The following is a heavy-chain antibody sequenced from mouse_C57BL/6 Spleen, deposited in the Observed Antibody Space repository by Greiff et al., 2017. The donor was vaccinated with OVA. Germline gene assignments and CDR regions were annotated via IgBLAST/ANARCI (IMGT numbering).Heavy chain of an antibody. CDR3: AREECNDEYFDD. D-gene: IGHD2-1*01. CDR2: INPGNGGT. J-gene: IGHJ1*03. CDR1: GYAFTNYW. V-gene: IGHV1-54*01. Sequence: QVQLQQPGAELVRPGTSVKVSCKASGYAFTNYWIEWVKQRPGQGLEWIGEINPGNGGTNYNEKFKGKATLTADKSSSTAYMQLSSLTSEDSAVYCGAREECNDEYFDDWGKGTTVTVSS.